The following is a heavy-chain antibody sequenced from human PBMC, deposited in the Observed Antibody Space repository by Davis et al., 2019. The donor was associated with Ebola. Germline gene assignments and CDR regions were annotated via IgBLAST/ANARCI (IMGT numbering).Heavy chain of an antibody. D-gene: IGHD5-12*01. V-gene: IGHV4-38-2*02. CDR1: NHSISSGHY. J-gene: IGHJ4*02. Sequence: PSETLSLTCTVSNHSISSGHYWGWIRQPPGKGLEWIGSIYHSGSPYYNPSLKSRVTISVDRSKNQFSLKLSSVTAADTAVYYCARGRDIVATIPDYWGQGTLVTVSS. CDR2: IYHSGSP. CDR3: ARGRDIVATIPDY.